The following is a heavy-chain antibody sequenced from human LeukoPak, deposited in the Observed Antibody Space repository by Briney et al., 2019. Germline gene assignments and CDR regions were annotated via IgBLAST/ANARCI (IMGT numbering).Heavy chain of an antibody. V-gene: IGHV1-2*02. D-gene: IGHD3-3*01. CDR3: ARGGIITIFGVVITTYYYYYMDV. CDR1: GYTFTSYG. CDR2: INPNSGGT. J-gene: IGHJ6*03. Sequence: ASVKVSCKASGYTFTSYGISWVRQAPGQGLEWMGWINPNSGGTNYAQKFQGRVTMTRDTSISTAYMELSRLRSDDTAVYYCARGGIITIFGVVITTYYYYYMDVWGKGTTVTVSS.